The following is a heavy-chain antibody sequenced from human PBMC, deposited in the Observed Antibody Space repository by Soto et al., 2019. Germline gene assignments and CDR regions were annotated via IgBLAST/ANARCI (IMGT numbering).Heavy chain of an antibody. CDR1: GFTFSSYS. CDR3: ARDHAAVVRGVQSEDYYYYMDV. CDR2: ISLSSSYI. J-gene: IGHJ6*03. Sequence: PGGSLRLSCAASGFTFSSYSMNWVRQAPGKGLEWVSCISLSSSYIYYADSVKGRFTISRDNAKNSLYLQMNSLRVEDTAVYYCARDHAAVVRGVQSEDYYYYMDVWGKGPTVTVSS. D-gene: IGHD3-10*01. V-gene: IGHV3-21*01.